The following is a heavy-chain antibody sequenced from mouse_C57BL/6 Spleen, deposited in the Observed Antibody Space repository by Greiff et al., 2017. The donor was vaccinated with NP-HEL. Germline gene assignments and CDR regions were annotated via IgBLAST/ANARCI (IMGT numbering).Heavy chain of an antibody. CDR1: GFTFSDYG. Sequence: EVKLVESGGGLVKPGGSLKLSCAASGFTFSDYGMHWVRQAPETGLAWVAYISSGSSTIYYADTVKVRFTISRANAQNTLFLQMTSLRSEDTAMYYWARLLDDGSNPLAYGGQGTLVTVSA. CDR3: ARLLDDGSNPLAY. D-gene: IGHD1-1*01. CDR2: ISSGSSTI. V-gene: IGHV5-17*01. J-gene: IGHJ3*01.